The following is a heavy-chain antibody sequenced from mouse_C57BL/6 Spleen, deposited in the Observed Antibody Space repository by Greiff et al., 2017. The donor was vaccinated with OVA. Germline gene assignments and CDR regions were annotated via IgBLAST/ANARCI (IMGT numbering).Heavy chain of an antibody. J-gene: IGHJ4*01. V-gene: IGHV1-15*01. CDR3: VPGVPMDY. CDR2: IDPETGGT. CDR1: GYTFTDYE. Sequence: QVHVKQSGAELVRPGASVTLSCKASGYTFTDYEMHWVKQTPVHGLEWIGAIDPETGGTAYNQKFKGKAILTADKSSSTAYMELRSLTSEDSAVYYCVPGVPMDYWGQGTSVTVSS.